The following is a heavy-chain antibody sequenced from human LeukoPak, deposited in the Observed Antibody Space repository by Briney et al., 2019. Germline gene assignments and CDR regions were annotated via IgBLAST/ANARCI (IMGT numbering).Heavy chain of an antibody. V-gene: IGHV3-33*08. D-gene: IGHD3-22*01. Sequence: GRSLRLSCAASGFAFSSYGMHWVRQAPGKGLEWVAIIRYDGRKKYYADSVKGRFTISRDNSKNTLYLQMNSLRAEDTAAYYCARDSGYYDSSGYYYGDFDYWGQGTLVAVSS. CDR3: ARDSGYYDSSGYYYGDFDY. CDR1: GFAFSSYG. CDR2: IRYDGRKK. J-gene: IGHJ4*02.